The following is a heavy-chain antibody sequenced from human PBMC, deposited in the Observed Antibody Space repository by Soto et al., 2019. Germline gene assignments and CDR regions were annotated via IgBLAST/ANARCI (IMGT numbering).Heavy chain of an antibody. CDR3: ARDQDGYNSYYYYGMDV. Sequence: QVQLVESGGGVVQPGRSLRLSCAASGFTFSSYAMHWVRQAPGKGLEWVAVISYDGSNKYYADSVKGRFTISRDNSKNXXYLQMNGLRAEDTAVYYCARDQDGYNSYYYYGMDVWGQGTTVTVSS. V-gene: IGHV3-30-3*01. CDR1: GFTFSSYA. CDR2: ISYDGSNK. D-gene: IGHD5-12*01. J-gene: IGHJ6*02.